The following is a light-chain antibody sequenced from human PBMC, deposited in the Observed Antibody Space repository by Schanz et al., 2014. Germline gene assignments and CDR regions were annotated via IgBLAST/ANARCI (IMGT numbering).Light chain of an antibody. CDR2: GAS. CDR1: QTVTTTS. J-gene: IGKJ1*01. Sequence: EIVLTQFPGTLSLSPGERATLSCRASQTVTTTSLAWYQQKPGQPPRLLVYGASSRATGIPDRFSGSGSGTVFTLTITRLEPEDFAVYYCQQYGSSPWTFGQGTKVEIK. CDR3: QQYGSSPWT. V-gene: IGKV3-20*01.